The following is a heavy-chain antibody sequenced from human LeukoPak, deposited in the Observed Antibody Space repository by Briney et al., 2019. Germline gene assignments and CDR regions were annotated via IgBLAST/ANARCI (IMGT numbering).Heavy chain of an antibody. Sequence: PGGSLRLSCAASGFTFSNYWMHWVRQAPGRGLVWVARISGDGTTTTYADSVKHRFTISRDNAKNTLYLQMNSLRAGDTALFYCARDWAKGDFWCQGTLVTVSS. CDR3: ARDWAKGDF. CDR1: GFTFSNYW. CDR2: ISGDGTTT. V-gene: IGHV3-74*01. D-gene: IGHD7-27*01. J-gene: IGHJ4*02.